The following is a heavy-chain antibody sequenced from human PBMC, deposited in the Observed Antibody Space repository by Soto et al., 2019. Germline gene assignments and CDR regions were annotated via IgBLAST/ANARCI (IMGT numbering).Heavy chain of an antibody. CDR1: GGSISSGGYY. J-gene: IGHJ1*01. V-gene: IGHV4-31*01. CDR3: VRGVLS. D-gene: IGHD3-10*01. CDR2: IHHSGST. Sequence: QVQLQESGPGLVKASQTLSLTCNVSGGSISSGGYYWTWIRQHPGKGLEWIGNIHHSGSTFYNPSIKCQVSMSVDTSKNQFSLKLSSVTAADTAVYFCVRGVLSWGQGTLVTVSS.